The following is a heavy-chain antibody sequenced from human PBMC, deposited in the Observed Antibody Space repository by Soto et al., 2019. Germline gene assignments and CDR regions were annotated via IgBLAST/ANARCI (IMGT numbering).Heavy chain of an antibody. J-gene: IGHJ4*02. V-gene: IGHV5-10-1*01. Sequence: GESLKISCKGSVYSFTSYWISWVRQMPGKGLEWMGRIDPSDSYTNYSPSFQGHVTISADKSISTAYLQWSSLKASDTAMYYCARPRNYDSSGYALDYWGQGTLVTAPQ. D-gene: IGHD3-22*01. CDR2: IDPSDSYT. CDR3: ARPRNYDSSGYALDY. CDR1: VYSFTSYW.